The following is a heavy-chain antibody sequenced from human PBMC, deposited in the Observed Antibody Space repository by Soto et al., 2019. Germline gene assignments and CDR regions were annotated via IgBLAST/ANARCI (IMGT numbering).Heavy chain of an antibody. CDR1: GGTFSSYA. J-gene: IGHJ6*02. V-gene: IGHV1-69*01. CDR2: IIPIFGTA. D-gene: IGHD2-2*01. CDR3: ASRVGYCSSTSCSYYYGMDV. Sequence: QVQLVQSGAEVKKPGSSVKVSCKASGGTFSSYAISWVRQAPGQGLEWMGGIIPIFGTANYAQKFQGRVTITADESTSTVYMELSSLRSEDTAVYYCASRVGYCSSTSCSYYYGMDVWGQGTTVTVSS.